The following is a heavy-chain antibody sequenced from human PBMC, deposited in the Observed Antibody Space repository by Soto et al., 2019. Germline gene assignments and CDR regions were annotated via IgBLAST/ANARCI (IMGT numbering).Heavy chain of an antibody. Sequence: PSETLSLTCTVSGASISAYAWSWIRQPAGKGLEWIGRLYSSGNTNYNPSFKSRLTMSADTSKNQFSLKLSSVTAADTAVYYCARGPYSSGWYVVDYWGQGTLLTVSS. CDR1: GASISAYA. D-gene: IGHD6-19*01. CDR3: ARGPYSSGWYVVDY. J-gene: IGHJ4*02. CDR2: LYSSGNT. V-gene: IGHV4-4*07.